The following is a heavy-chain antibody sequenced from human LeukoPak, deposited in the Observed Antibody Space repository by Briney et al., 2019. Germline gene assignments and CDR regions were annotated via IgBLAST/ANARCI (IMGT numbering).Heavy chain of an antibody. V-gene: IGHV3-30*02. CDR2: IRYDGSNK. Sequence: GGSLRLSCAASGFTFSSYGMHWVRQAPGKGLEWVAFIRYDGSNKYYADSVKGRFTISRDNAKNSLYLQMNSLRAEDTAVYYCAKARGYSYEFDYWGQGTLVTVSS. J-gene: IGHJ4*02. CDR1: GFTFSSYG. CDR3: AKARGYSYEFDY. D-gene: IGHD5-18*01.